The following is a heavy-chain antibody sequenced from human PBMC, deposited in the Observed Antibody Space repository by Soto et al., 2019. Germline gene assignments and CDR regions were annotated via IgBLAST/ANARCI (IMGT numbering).Heavy chain of an antibody. D-gene: IGHD5-12*01. J-gene: IGHJ5*02. CDR1: GITYTTYA. CDR3: AIAISVYVS. CDR2: INTGNGNT. Sequence: QVQLVQSGAEVKKPGASVKVACKASGITYTTYAIHWVRQAPGQGLEWMGWINTGNGNTRYSQRFQGRVTLTTDTSASTAYMDVSSLTSEDTAVYYCAIAISVYVSWGQGTLITVSS. V-gene: IGHV1-3*04.